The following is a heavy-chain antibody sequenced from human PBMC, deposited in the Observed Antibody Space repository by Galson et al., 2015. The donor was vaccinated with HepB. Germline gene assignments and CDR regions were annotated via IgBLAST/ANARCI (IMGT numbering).Heavy chain of an antibody. CDR1: GFAFSTYS. CDR2: ISSSGNYI. Sequence: SLRLSCAASGFAFSTYSMNWVRQAPGKGLEWVSSISSSGNYIYYADSLKGRFTISRDNAKNSLYLQMNSLRAEDTAVYYCVPHPGYDSSGSLRNYLDYWGQGTLVTVSS. J-gene: IGHJ4*02. CDR3: VPHPGYDSSGSLRNYLDY. D-gene: IGHD3-22*01. V-gene: IGHV3-21*01.